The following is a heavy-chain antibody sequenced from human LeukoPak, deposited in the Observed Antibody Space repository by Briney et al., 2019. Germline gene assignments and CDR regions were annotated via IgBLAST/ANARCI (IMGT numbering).Heavy chain of an antibody. CDR3: ARALRTDILTTDY. V-gene: IGHV1-69*13. J-gene: IGHJ4*02. Sequence: SVKVSCKASGGTFSSYAISWVRQAPGQGLEWMGGIIPIFGTANYAQKFQGRVTITADESTSTAYMELSSLRSGDTAVYYCARALRTDILTTDYWGQGTLVTVSS. CDR2: IIPIFGTA. CDR1: GGTFSSYA. D-gene: IGHD3-9*01.